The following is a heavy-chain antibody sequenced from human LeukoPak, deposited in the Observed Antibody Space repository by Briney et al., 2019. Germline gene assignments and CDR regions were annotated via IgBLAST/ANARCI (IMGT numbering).Heavy chain of an antibody. D-gene: IGHD3-9*01. CDR1: GLTFSSYD. CDR3: ARATQTDYDILTGYYSAAFDI. J-gene: IGHJ3*02. V-gene: IGHV3-13*01. Sequence: PGGSLRLSCAASGLTFSSYDMHWVRQATGKGLEWVSAIGTAGDTYYPGSVKGRFTISRENAKNSLYLQMNSLRAGDTAVYYCARATQTDYDILTGYYSAAFDIWGQGTMVTVSS. CDR2: IGTAGDT.